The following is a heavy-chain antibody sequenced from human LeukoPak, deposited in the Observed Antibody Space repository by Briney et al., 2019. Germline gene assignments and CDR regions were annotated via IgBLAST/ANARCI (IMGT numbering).Heavy chain of an antibody. CDR1: GYTFTSYG. CDR3: AKRLLGYCSGGSCYDDAFDI. J-gene: IGHJ3*02. CDR2: ISYDGSNK. Sequence: SCKASGYTFTSYGISWVRQAPGQGLEWVAVISYDGSNKYYADSVKGRFTISRDNSKNTLYLQMNSLRAEDTAVYYCAKRLLGYCSGGSCYDDAFDIWGQGTMVTVSS. D-gene: IGHD2-15*01. V-gene: IGHV3-30*18.